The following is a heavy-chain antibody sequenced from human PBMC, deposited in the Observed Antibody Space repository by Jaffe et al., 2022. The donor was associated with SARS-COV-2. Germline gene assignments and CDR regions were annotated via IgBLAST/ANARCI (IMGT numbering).Heavy chain of an antibody. CDR1: GFTFSSNW. V-gene: IGHV3-74*01. CDR2: VNSDGNIT. J-gene: IGHJ5*02. CDR3: ARDGDSGTYSVARGWFDP. D-gene: IGHD3-10*01. Sequence: EVQLVESGGGLVQPGGSLRLSCAASGFTFSSNWMHWVRQAPGKGLVWVSRVNSDGNITAYADSVKGRFAISRDNAKNTLYLQMDSLRAEDTAVYYCARDGDSGTYSVARGWFDPWGQGTLVTVSS.